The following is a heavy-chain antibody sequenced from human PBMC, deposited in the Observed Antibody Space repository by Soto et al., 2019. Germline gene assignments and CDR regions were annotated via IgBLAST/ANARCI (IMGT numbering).Heavy chain of an antibody. CDR1: GFSLSTTGEG. CDR3: VQSRCGGDCLQSYSSHSYYGLDV. CDR2: IYWDDDK. J-gene: IGHJ6*02. V-gene: IGHV2-5*02. Sequence: GPTLVNPTQTLTLTCTFSGFSLSTTGEGVGWIRQPPGKALEWLALIYWDDDKRYSPSLESRLTITKDTSKNQVVLTMANLDPVDTATYYCVQSRCGGDCLQSYSSHSYYGLDVWGQGTTVTVSS. D-gene: IGHD2-21*02.